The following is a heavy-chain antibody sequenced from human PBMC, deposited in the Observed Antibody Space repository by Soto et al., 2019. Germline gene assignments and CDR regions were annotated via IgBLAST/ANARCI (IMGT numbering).Heavy chain of an antibody. Sequence: SVKVSCNASVSTFTSYGIHWVRQAPGQRLEWMGWINAANGDTKYSPKFQGRVTITRDTSASTAYMELSSLRSEDTAVYYCVRRHVSATGIDWFDPWGQGTLVPVSS. V-gene: IGHV1-3*01. CDR2: INAANGDT. CDR1: VSTFTSYG. CDR3: VRRHVSATGIDWFDP. J-gene: IGHJ5*02. D-gene: IGHD6-13*01.